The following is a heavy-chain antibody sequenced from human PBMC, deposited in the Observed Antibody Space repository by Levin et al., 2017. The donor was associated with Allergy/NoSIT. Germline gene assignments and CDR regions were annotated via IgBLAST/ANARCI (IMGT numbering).Heavy chain of an antibody. D-gene: IGHD3-3*01. CDR2: IVVGSGNT. CDR1: GFTFSNSA. V-gene: IGHV1-58*01. CDR3: AATPLKTYYETFDAFGI. Sequence: PGGSLRLSCKASGFTFSNSAVQWVRQARGQRLEWMGWIVVGSGNTYYAQKFQERVTITSDMSTSTTYIDLTSLRSEDTAVYYCAATPLKTYYETFDAFGIWGQGTMVTVSS. J-gene: IGHJ3*02.